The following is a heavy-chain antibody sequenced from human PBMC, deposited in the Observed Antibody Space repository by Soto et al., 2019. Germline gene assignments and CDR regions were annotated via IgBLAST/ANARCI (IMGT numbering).Heavy chain of an antibody. CDR3: ARRIPFGYGMDV. CDR1: GFTFSSYA. Sequence: EVQLVESGGGLVQPGGSLRLSCAASGFTFSSYAMHWVRQAPGKGLEYVSAITSNGGNTGYASSVKGRFTISRDNSKNTLYLQMGSLRAEDMAVYYCARRIPFGYGMDVWGQGTTVTVSS. J-gene: IGHJ6*02. D-gene: IGHD2-21*01. V-gene: IGHV3-64*01. CDR2: ITSNGGNT.